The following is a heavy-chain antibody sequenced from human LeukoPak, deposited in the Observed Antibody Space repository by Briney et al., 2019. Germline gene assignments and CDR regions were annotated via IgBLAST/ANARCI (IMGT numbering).Heavy chain of an antibody. J-gene: IGHJ4*02. V-gene: IGHV3-30-3*01. CDR2: ISYDGSNK. D-gene: IGHD5-12*01. Sequence: PGGSLRLSCAASGFTFSSYAMHWVRQAPGKGLEWVAVISYDGSNKYYADSVKGRFTISRDNSKNTLYLQMNSLRAGDTAAYYCARPRGYSGYDDYWGQGTLVTVSS. CDR1: GFTFSSYA. CDR3: ARPRGYSGYDDY.